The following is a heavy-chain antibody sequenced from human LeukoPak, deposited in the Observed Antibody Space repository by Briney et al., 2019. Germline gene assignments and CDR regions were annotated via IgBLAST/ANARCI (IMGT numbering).Heavy chain of an antibody. V-gene: IGHV3-21*04. D-gene: IGHD1-20*01. CDR3: AKDALTLGSNWNRRSKTDHEY. Sequence: PGGSLRLSCAASGLTFSTYAMSWVHQAPGKGLEWVSSISSSRSYIYYADSVKGRFTISRDNAKNSLYLQMSSLRVDDTATYYCAKDALTLGSNWNRRSKTDHEYWGQGTLVTVSS. CDR2: ISSSRSYI. J-gene: IGHJ4*02. CDR1: GLTFSTYA.